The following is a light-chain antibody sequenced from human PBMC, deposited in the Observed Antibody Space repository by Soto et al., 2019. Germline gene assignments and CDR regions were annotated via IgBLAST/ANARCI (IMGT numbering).Light chain of an antibody. CDR2: DAS. Sequence: IVMTLSPATLSVSPRERATLSCRASQSVSSNLAWYQQKPGQAPRLLIYDASNRATGIPARFSGSGSGTDFTLTISSLEPEDFAVYYCQQRSNWPLSFCGGAKVDVK. J-gene: IGKJ4*01. V-gene: IGKV3-11*01. CDR3: QQRSNWPLS. CDR1: QSVSSN.